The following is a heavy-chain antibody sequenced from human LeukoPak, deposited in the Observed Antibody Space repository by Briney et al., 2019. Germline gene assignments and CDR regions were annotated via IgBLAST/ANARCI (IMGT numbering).Heavy chain of an antibody. Sequence: GGSLRLSCAASGFTFSSYWMSWVRQAPGKGLEWVANIKQDGSEKYYVDSVKGRFTISRDNAKNSLYLQMNSLRAEDTAVYYCAREAVGIAARPDYFDYWGQGTLVTVSS. CDR1: GFTFSSYW. D-gene: IGHD6-6*01. V-gene: IGHV3-7*01. CDR2: IKQDGSEK. CDR3: AREAVGIAARPDYFDY. J-gene: IGHJ4*02.